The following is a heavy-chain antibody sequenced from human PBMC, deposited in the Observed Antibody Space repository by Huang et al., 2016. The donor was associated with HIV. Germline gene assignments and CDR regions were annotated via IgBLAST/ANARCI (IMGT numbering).Heavy chain of an antibody. Sequence: EVQLLESGGGLVQPGGSLRLSCAASGFTFSSYAMSWVRQAPGEGLVWVSSITGRGSSSYYADSVKGRFTISRDNSKNTLYLQTNSRRAEDTAIYYCAKADSGAAAGSLVDYWGQGTLVTVSS. CDR3: AKADSGAAAGSLVDY. V-gene: IGHV3-23*01. J-gene: IGHJ4*02. D-gene: IGHD6-13*01. CDR1: GFTFSSYA. CDR2: ITGRGSSS.